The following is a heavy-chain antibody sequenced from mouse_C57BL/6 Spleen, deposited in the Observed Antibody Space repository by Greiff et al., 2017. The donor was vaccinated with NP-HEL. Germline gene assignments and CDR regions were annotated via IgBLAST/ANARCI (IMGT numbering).Heavy chain of an antibody. CDR3: ARMGLGPFAY. D-gene: IGHD4-1*01. V-gene: IGHV5-17*01. J-gene: IGHJ3*01. Sequence: EVKLVESGGGLVKPGGSLKLSCAASGFTFSDYGMHWVRQAPEKGLEWVAYISSGSSTIYYADTVKGRFTISRDNAKNTLFLQMTSLRSEDTAMYYCARMGLGPFAYWGQGTLVTVSA. CDR2: ISSGSSTI. CDR1: GFTFSDYG.